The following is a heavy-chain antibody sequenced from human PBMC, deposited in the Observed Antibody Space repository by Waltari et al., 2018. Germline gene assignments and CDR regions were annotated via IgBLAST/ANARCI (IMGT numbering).Heavy chain of an antibody. CDR2: IYSGGST. V-gene: IGHV3-23*03. CDR3: AKSEQWLVPNAFDI. D-gene: IGHD6-19*01. CDR1: GFTFSSYA. J-gene: IGHJ3*02. Sequence: EVQLLESGGGLVQPGGSLRLSCAASGFTFSSYAMSWVRQAPGKGLEWVSVIYSGGSTYYADSVKGRFTISRDNSKNTLYLQMNSLRAEDTAMYYCAKSEQWLVPNAFDIWGQGTMVTVSS.